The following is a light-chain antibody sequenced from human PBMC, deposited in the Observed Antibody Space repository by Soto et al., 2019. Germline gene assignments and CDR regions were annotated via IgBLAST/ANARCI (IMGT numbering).Light chain of an antibody. J-gene: IGKJ2*01. V-gene: IGKV3-11*01. CDR3: QQRRNWGMYT. CDR1: QTVSRY. Sequence: EIVLTQSPATLSLSPGERATLSCRASQTVSRYLAWFQQKPGQAPRLLISGVSNRATGIPGRFSGSGSGTDFTLTISSLEPEDFAVYYCQQRRNWGMYTFGQGTKLEIK. CDR2: GVS.